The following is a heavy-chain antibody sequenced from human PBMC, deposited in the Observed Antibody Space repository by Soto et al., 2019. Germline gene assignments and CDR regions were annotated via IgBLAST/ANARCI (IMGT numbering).Heavy chain of an antibody. V-gene: IGHV1-2*04. J-gene: IGHJ4*02. CDR3: ARDHRPCSGGSCYSGIVDY. Sequence: ASGKVSCKASGYTFTGYYMHWVGQAPGQGLEWMGWINPNSGGTNYAQKFQGWVTMTRDTSISTAYMELSRLRSDDTAVYYCARDHRPCSGGSCYSGIVDYWGQGTLVTVSS. CDR1: GYTFTGYY. D-gene: IGHD2-15*01. CDR2: INPNSGGT.